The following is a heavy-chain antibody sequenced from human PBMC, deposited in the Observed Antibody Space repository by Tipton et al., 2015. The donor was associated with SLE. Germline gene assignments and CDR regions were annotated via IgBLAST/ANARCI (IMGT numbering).Heavy chain of an antibody. CDR3: ARGRAYDFWKGPFDY. V-gene: IGHV4-59*08. J-gene: IGHJ4*02. CDR1: GGSISSYY. CDR2: IYYSGST. D-gene: IGHD3-3*01. Sequence: LRLSCTVSGGSISSYYWSWIRQPPGKGLEWIGYIYYSGSTNYNPSLKSRVTISVDTSKNQFSLKLSSVTAADTAVYYCARGRAYDFWKGPFDYWGQGTLVTVSS.